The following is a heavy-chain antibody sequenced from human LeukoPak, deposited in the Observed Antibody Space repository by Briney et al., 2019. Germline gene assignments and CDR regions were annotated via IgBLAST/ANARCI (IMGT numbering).Heavy chain of an antibody. Sequence: GGSLRLSCAASGFSFNTYWMYWVRQAPGKGLVWVSRINSDGSSTTYADSVKGRFTVSRDNSKNTLYLQMNSLRVEDRAVYYCARVWSASSNDYWGQGTLVTVSS. V-gene: IGHV3-74*01. CDR1: GFSFNTYW. CDR3: ARVWSASSNDY. D-gene: IGHD6-6*01. CDR2: INSDGSST. J-gene: IGHJ4*02.